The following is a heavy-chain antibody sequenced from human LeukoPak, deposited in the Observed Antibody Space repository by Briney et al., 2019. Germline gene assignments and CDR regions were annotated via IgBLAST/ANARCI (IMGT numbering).Heavy chain of an antibody. CDR3: AKEKLDTLWCTFDY. Sequence: GGSLRLSCVLSGFNFDDCSIHWVRQAPGKGLEWVGLIRWDVGRTHYGDSVKGRFTISRDKSRNSLYLQMSSVTTEDAALYYCAKEKLDTLWCTFDYWGQGTLVTVSS. V-gene: IGHV3-43*01. CDR1: GFNFDDCS. CDR2: IRWDVGRT. J-gene: IGHJ4*02. D-gene: IGHD4/OR15-4a*01.